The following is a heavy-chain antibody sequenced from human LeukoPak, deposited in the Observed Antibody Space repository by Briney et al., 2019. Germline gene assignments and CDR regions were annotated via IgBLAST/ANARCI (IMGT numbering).Heavy chain of an antibody. V-gene: IGHV5-51*01. D-gene: IGHD4/OR15-4a*01. CDR2: IYPGDSYT. CDR1: GYSFTSYW. Sequence: GESLKISCMGSGYSFTSYWIGWVRQMPGEGLEWMGIIYPGDSYTRYSPSFQGQVTISADKSISTAYLQWSSLKASDTAMYYCAELDYGANYRNFDYWGQGTLVTVSS. J-gene: IGHJ4*02. CDR3: AELDYGANYRNFDY.